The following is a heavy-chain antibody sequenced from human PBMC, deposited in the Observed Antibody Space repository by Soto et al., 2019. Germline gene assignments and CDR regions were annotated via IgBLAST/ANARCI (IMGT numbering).Heavy chain of an antibody. J-gene: IGHJ6*03. V-gene: IGHV3-33*01. CDR3: SRDRSWRNGYYSGLAV. Sequence: VGSLILACSSSVFTFVSGSMEWVRQAAGKGLEWVAPMWYDRSHTYYADSVKGRFNISRDESKNILFLHMSGLRAEDTAVYYCSRDRSWRNGYYSGLAVWGKGITVTVSS. CDR1: VFTFVSGS. D-gene: IGHD1-1*01. CDR2: MWYDRSHT.